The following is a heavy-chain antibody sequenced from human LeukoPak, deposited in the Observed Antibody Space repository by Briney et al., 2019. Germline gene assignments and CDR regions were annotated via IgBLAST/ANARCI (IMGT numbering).Heavy chain of an antibody. Sequence: SETLSLTCTVSGGSISSYYWSWIRQPPGKGLEWIGYIYYSGSTNYNPSLKSRVTISVDTSKNQFSLKLSSVTAADTAVYYCAREVLHYLYYWGQGTLVTVSS. J-gene: IGHJ4*02. V-gene: IGHV4-59*01. CDR1: GGSISSYY. CDR2: IYYSGST. CDR3: AREVLHYLYY.